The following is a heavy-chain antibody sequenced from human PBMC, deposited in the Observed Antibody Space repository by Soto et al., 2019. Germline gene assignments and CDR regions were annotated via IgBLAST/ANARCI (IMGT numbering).Heavy chain of an antibody. V-gene: IGHV1-3*01. CDR1: GYTFTSYA. D-gene: IGHD6-13*01. CDR2: INAGNGNT. J-gene: IGHJ6*02. Sequence: ASVTVSCKASGYTFTSYAMHWVRQAPGQRLEWMGWINAGNGNTKYSQKFQGRVTITRDTSASTAYMELSSLRSEDTAVYYCARDQGQQLLGTYYYYYYGMDVWGQGTTVTVSS. CDR3: ARDQGQQLLGTYYYYYYGMDV.